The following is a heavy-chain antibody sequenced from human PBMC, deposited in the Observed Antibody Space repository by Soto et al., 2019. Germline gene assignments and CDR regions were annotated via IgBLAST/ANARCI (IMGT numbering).Heavy chain of an antibody. CDR1: GCTFISYA. CDR2: ISGSGGST. V-gene: IGHV3-23*01. Sequence: GGSLSPSCASSGCTFISYAISWVRQAPGKGREWCSSISGSGGSTYYADSVKGRFTISRDNSKNTLYLQMNSLRAEDTAVYYCAKGFDWLSPGFDYWGQGTLVTVSS. CDR3: AKGFDWLSPGFDY. J-gene: IGHJ4*02. D-gene: IGHD3-9*01.